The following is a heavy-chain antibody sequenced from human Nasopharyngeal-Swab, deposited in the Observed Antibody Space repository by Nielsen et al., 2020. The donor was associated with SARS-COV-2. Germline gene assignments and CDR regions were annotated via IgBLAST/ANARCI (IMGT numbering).Heavy chain of an antibody. CDR1: GGSFSGYY. Sequence: SETLSLTCAVYGGSFSGYYWSWIRQPPGKGLEWIGEINHSGSTNYNPSLKSRVTISVDTSKNQFSLKLSSVTAADTAVYYCARDHAGYYYDSSGAKENYFDYWGQGTLVTVSS. CDR2: INHSGST. CDR3: ARDHAGYYYDSSGAKENYFDY. D-gene: IGHD3-22*01. V-gene: IGHV4-34*01. J-gene: IGHJ4*02.